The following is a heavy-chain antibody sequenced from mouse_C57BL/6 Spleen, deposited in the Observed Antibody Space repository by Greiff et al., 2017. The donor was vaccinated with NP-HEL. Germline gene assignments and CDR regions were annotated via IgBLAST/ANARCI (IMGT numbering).Heavy chain of an antibody. D-gene: IGHD4-1*01. V-gene: IGHV1-69*01. CDR3: ARASQLTGTGSIDY. CDR1: GYTFTSYW. CDR2: IDPSDSYT. Sequence: QVQLQQPGAELVMPGASVTLSCKASGYTFTSYWMHWVKQRPGQGLEWIGAIDPSDSYTNYTQKFKGKSILTVDNSSSTAYMQLSSLTSEDSAVYYFARASQLTGTGSIDYWGQGTSVTVSS. J-gene: IGHJ4*01.